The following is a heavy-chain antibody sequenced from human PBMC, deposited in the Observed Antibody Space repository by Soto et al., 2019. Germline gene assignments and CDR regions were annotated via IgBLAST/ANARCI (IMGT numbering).Heavy chain of an antibody. CDR1: GYTFTDYY. J-gene: IGHJ4*02. V-gene: IGHV1-2*04. Sequence: QVQLVQSGAEVKKPGASVKVSCRASGYTFTDYYIHWLRQAPGQGLDWMGWINPYSGDTNCAQKFQVWVTTTRDTSVSTVYMELSSLKSDATAVYYCARCSSTGDFDSWGQGTLVTVS. D-gene: IGHD7-27*01. CDR2: INPYSGDT. CDR3: ARCSSTGDFDS.